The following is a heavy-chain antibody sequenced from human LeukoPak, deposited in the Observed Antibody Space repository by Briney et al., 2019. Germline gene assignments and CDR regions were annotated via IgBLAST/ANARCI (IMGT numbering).Heavy chain of an antibody. CDR1: GYTFTSYD. J-gene: IGHJ6*02. CDR2: MNPNSGNT. V-gene: IGHV1-8*01. Sequence: WASVKVSCTASGYTFTSYDINWVRQATGQGLEWMGWMNPNSGNTGYAQKFQGRVTMTRNTSISTAYMELSSLRSEDTAVYYCARDIWPPGFWSGYYLEPPSYGMDVWGQGTTVTVSS. D-gene: IGHD3-3*01. CDR3: ARDIWPPGFWSGYYLEPPSYGMDV.